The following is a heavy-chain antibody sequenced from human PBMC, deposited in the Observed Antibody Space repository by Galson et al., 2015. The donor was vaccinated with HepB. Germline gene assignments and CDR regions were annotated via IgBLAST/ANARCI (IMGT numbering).Heavy chain of an antibody. V-gene: IGHV3-23*01. CDR3: AKAHSSIGYYYYGMDV. CDR2: ISGSGGST. D-gene: IGHD6-13*01. CDR1: GFTFSSYA. Sequence: SLRLSCAASGFTFSSYAMSWVRQAPGKGLEWVSAISGSGGSTYYADSVKGRFTTSRDNSKNTLYLQMNSLRAEDTAVYYCAKAHSSIGYYYYGMDVWGQGTTVTVSS. J-gene: IGHJ6*02.